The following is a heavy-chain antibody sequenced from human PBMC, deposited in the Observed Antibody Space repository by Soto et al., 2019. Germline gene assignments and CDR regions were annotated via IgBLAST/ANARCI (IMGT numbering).Heavy chain of an antibody. Sequence: QVHLVESGGGVVRPGKSLTLSCTGSGFTFMTFAMHCVRSAPGKGLEWVSLISHEGTQKYSSESVKGRFTVSRDNSNNPLYLQMTSLRIEDSALYYCAGLRLSTWPVIAMDAWGEGTTVTVSS. CDR2: ISHEGTQK. CDR3: AGLRLSTWPVIAMDA. CDR1: GFTFMTFA. J-gene: IGHJ6*04. V-gene: IGHV3-30-3*01. D-gene: IGHD6-13*01.